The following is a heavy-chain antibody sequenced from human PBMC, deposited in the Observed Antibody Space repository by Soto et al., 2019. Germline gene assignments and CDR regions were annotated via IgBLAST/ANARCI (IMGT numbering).Heavy chain of an antibody. Sequence: GGSLRLSCAASGFTFSNAWMSWVRQAPGKGLEWVGRIKSKTDGGTTDYAAPVKGRFTISRDDSKNTLYLQMNSLKTEDTAVYYCTTDLLLWFGPTIKYFQHWGQGTLVTVSS. CDR2: IKSKTDGGTT. V-gene: IGHV3-15*01. CDR3: TTDLLLWFGPTIKYFQH. CDR1: GFTFSNAW. D-gene: IGHD3-10*01. J-gene: IGHJ1*01.